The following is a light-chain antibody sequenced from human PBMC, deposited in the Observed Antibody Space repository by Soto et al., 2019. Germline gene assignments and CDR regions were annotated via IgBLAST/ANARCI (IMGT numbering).Light chain of an antibody. Sequence: EIVMTQSPAALSVSPGERVTLSCRASESLSTYLAWYQHKPGQAPRLLIYGASTKATGVPARFSGSGSATDFTFTISSLQSEDFAVYYCQSYNDWPFSFGQGTKVDIK. CDR3: QSYNDWPFS. V-gene: IGKV3-15*01. J-gene: IGKJ2*01. CDR1: ESLSTY. CDR2: GAS.